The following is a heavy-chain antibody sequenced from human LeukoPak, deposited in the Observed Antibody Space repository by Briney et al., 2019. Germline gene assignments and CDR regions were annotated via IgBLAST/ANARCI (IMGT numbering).Heavy chain of an antibody. J-gene: IGHJ5*02. CDR3: ARLRFDGDCYVT. CDR2: IDPSDSYT. CDR1: GYTFTTYW. D-gene: IGHD2-21*02. V-gene: IGHV5-10-1*01. Sequence: GESLKISCKASGYTFTTYWIGWVRQMPGKGLEWMGRIDPSDSYTNYSPSFQGHVTISADKSISTAYLQWSSLKASDTAMYYCARLRFDGDCYVTWGQGTLVTVSS.